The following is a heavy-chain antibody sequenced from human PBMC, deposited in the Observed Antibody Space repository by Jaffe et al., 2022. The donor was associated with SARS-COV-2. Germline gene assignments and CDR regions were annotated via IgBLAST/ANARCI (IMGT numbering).Heavy chain of an antibody. J-gene: IGHJ5*02. CDR1: GGSFSGYY. D-gene: IGHD3-10*01. CDR2: INHSGST. Sequence: QVQLQQWGAGLLKPSETLSLTCAVYGGSFSGYYWSWIRQPPGKGLEWIGEINHSGSTNYNPSLKSRVTISVDTSKNQFSLKLSSVTAADTAVYYCARGQGRFGEQRRNNWFDPWGQGTLVTVSS. CDR3: ARGQGRFGEQRRNNWFDP. V-gene: IGHV4-34*01.